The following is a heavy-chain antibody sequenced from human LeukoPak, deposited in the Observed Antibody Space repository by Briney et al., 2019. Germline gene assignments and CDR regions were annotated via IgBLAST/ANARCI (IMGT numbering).Heavy chain of an antibody. J-gene: IGHJ6*03. CDR3: ARHGTSYSSSWYGRYMDV. D-gene: IGHD6-13*01. CDR2: INHSGST. V-gene: IGHV4-34*01. Sequence: SETLSLTCAVYGGSFSGYYWSWIRQPPGKGLEWIGEINHSGSTNYNPSLKSRVTISVDTSKNQFSLKLSSVTAADTAVYYCARHGTSYSSSWYGRYMDVWGKGTTVTISS. CDR1: GGSFSGYY.